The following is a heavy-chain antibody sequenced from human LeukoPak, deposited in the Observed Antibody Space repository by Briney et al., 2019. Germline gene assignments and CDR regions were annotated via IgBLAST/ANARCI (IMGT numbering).Heavy chain of an antibody. Sequence: GGSLRLSCAASGFTFSSYSMNWVRQAPGKGLEWVSSISSSSSYIYYADSVKGRFTISRDNAKNSLYLQMNSLRAEDTAVYCCARDQVGALPDYWGQGTLVTVSS. J-gene: IGHJ4*02. CDR3: ARDQVGALPDY. CDR2: ISSSSSYI. CDR1: GFTFSSYS. D-gene: IGHD1-26*01. V-gene: IGHV3-21*01.